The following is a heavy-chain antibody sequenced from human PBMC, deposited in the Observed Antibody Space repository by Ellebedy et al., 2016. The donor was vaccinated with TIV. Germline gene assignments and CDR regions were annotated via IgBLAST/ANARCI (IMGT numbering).Heavy chain of an antibody. V-gene: IGHV3-66*01. CDR1: GFTVRNNY. Sequence: PGGSLRLSCAASGFTVRNNYMSWVRQAPGKGLEWVSVIYSIGTTYHADSVKGRFIISRDNSKNTLYLQMNNLRVEDTAVYYCSSAPSGLFDYWGQGTLVTVSS. J-gene: IGHJ4*02. D-gene: IGHD3-10*01. CDR3: SSAPSGLFDY. CDR2: IYSIGTT.